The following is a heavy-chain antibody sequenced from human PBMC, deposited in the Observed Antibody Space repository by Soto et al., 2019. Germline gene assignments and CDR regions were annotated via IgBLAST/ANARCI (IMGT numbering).Heavy chain of an antibody. CDR3: AKVADYGYYDSSGTLFFDD. J-gene: IGHJ4*02. CDR2: ISGSVCST. Sequence: GVLRVSCASAGFTFSSYAMIWVRQAPGKGLEWVSAISGSVCSTYYADSVKGRFTISRDNSKNTLYLQMNSLRAEDTAVYYCAKVADYGYYDSSGTLFFDDWGQGTLVTVSS. V-gene: IGHV3-23*01. D-gene: IGHD3-22*01. CDR1: GFTFSSYA.